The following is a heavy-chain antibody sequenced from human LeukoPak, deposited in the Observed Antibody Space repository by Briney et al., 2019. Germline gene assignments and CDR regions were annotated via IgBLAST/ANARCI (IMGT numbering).Heavy chain of an antibody. J-gene: IGHJ4*02. D-gene: IGHD5-24*01. Sequence: SGTLSLTCTVSGGSISTYYWSWIRQPPGKGLEWIGYIYYSGSTNYNPSLKSRVTISVDTSKTHFSLKLSSVTAADTAVYYCAGDRTGDGYKDYWGQGTLVTVSS. CDR1: GGSISTYY. CDR2: IYYSGST. V-gene: IGHV4-59*01. CDR3: AGDRTGDGYKDY.